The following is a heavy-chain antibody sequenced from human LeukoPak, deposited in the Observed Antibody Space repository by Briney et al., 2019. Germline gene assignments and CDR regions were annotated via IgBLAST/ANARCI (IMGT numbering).Heavy chain of an antibody. Sequence: HPGGSLRLSCAASGFSFNRHWMHWVRQAPGKGPVWVSRIDNGGSGTGYADSVKGRFTISRDNAKNTLYLQMSSLRVEDTAVYYCARGLEAAGTDYWGQGTLVTVSS. CDR3: ARGLEAAGTDY. CDR1: GFSFNRHW. J-gene: IGHJ4*02. CDR2: IDNGGSGT. V-gene: IGHV3-74*01. D-gene: IGHD6-13*01.